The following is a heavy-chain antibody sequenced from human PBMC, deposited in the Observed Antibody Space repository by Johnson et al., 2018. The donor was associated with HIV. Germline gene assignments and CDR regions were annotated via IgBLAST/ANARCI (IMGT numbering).Heavy chain of an antibody. J-gene: IGHJ3*02. CDR3: AKVAVATAAGGVALDI. D-gene: IGHD6-13*01. CDR1: GFTVSDYY. V-gene: IGHV3-11*04. Sequence: QEQLVESGGGLVQPGGSLRLSCAASGFTVSDYYMSWIRQAPGKGLEWVSYITSSGRTTYYADSVKGRFTISRDNSKNTLYLQMNSLRVEDTAVYYCAKVAVATAAGGVALDIWGPGTMVTVS. CDR2: ITSSGRTT.